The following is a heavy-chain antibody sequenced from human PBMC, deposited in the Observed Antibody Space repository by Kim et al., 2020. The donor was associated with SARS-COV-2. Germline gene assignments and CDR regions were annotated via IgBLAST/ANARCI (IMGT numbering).Heavy chain of an antibody. CDR1: GYTFTSYA. D-gene: IGHD2-2*01. J-gene: IGHJ3*02. Sequence: ASVKVSCKASGYTFTSYAMHWVRQAPGQRLEWMGWINAGNGNTKYSQKFQGRVTITRDTSASTAYMELSSLRSEDTAVYYCARDRLQYCSSTSCYNAFDIWGQGTMVTVSS. CDR2: INAGNGNT. V-gene: IGHV1-3*01. CDR3: ARDRLQYCSSTSCYNAFDI.